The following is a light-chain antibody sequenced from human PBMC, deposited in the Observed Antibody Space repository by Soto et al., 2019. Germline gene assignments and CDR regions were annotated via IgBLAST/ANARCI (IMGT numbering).Light chain of an antibody. Sequence: EIVLTQSPGTLSLSPGERATLSCRPSQSVSSSYLAWYQQKPGQAPRLLIYGASSRATGIPDRFSGSGSGTDFTLTISTLDPDDFAVYYCQHYASSPPFTFGPGTTVDIK. CDR1: QSVSSSY. CDR3: QHYASSPPFT. CDR2: GAS. V-gene: IGKV3-20*01. J-gene: IGKJ3*01.